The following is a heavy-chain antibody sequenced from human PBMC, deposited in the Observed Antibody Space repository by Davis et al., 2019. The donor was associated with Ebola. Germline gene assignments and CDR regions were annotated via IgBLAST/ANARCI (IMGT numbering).Heavy chain of an antibody. CDR3: ARGASGYQYYYGLDV. CDR2: LYHSGST. V-gene: IGHV4-4*02. D-gene: IGHD1-26*01. Sequence: SETLSLTCAVSAASTSSSNWWRCVRQPPGKGLEWIGALYHSGSTNYNPSLKSRVTISVDKSKHQFSLKLTSVTAADTAGYYCARGASGYQYYYGLDVWGKGTTVTVSS. CDR1: AASTSSSNW. J-gene: IGHJ6*04.